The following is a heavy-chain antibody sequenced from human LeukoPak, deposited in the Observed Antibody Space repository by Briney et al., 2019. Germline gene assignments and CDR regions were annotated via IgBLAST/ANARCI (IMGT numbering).Heavy chain of an antibody. J-gene: IGHJ4*02. Sequence: SETLSLTCTVSGGYISSYYGSWIRQPPGKGLEWIGYIYYSGSTNYNPSLKSRVTISVDTSKNQFSLKLSSVTAADTAVYYCARSNSLAARPSPPRYWGQGTLVTVSS. D-gene: IGHD6-6*01. CDR3: ARSNSLAARPSPPRY. V-gene: IGHV4-59*01. CDR2: IYYSGST. CDR1: GGYISSYY.